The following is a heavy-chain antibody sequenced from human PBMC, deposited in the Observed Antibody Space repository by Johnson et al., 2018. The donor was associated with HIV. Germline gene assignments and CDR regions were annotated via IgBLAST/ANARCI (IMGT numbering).Heavy chain of an antibody. Sequence: QVQLVESGGGLVQPGGSLRLSCAASGFTFSSYAMSWVRQAPGTGLEWVAFVRYDGGSKSYAGSVKGRFTISRDHAMNKMYLQMNSLIAEDTDVYFCARDLYSGYGGRAFDIWGQGTMVTVSS. CDR1: GFTFSSYA. CDR2: VRYDGGSK. V-gene: IGHV3-30*02. CDR3: ARDLYSGYGGRAFDI. J-gene: IGHJ3*02. D-gene: IGHD5-12*01.